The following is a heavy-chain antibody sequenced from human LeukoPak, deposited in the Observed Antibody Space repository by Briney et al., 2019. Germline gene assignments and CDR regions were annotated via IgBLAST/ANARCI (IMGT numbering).Heavy chain of an antibody. D-gene: IGHD3-16*02. Sequence: PSETLSLTCAVYGGSFSGYYWSWIRQPPGKGLEWIGEINHSGSTNYNPSLKSRVTMSVDTSKNQFSLKLSSVTAADTAVYYCARGKSQYDYVWGSYRNPDRYFDYWGQGTLVTVSS. CDR1: GGSFSGYY. J-gene: IGHJ4*02. CDR3: ARGKSQYDYVWGSYRNPDRYFDY. CDR2: INHSGST. V-gene: IGHV4-34*01.